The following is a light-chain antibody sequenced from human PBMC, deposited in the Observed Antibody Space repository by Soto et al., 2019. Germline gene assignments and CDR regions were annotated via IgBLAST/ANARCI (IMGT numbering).Light chain of an antibody. CDR1: QSVSSY. V-gene: IGKV3-11*01. CDR3: QQYNNWPLT. J-gene: IGKJ4*01. CDR2: DAS. Sequence: EIVLTQSPATLSLSPGARATLSCRASQSVSSYLAWYQQKHGQPPRLLIYDASNRATGIPARFSGSGSGTEGTITISSLQSEDCEVYDGQQYNNWPLTFGAGTKGDIK.